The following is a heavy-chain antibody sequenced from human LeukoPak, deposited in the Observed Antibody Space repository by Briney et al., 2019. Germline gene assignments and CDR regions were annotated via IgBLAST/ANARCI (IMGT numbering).Heavy chain of an antibody. V-gene: IGHV3-33*06. J-gene: IGHJ6*03. CDR1: GFTFSSYG. CDR2: IWYDGSNK. CDR3: AKDPTEQNDYYYYYMDV. Sequence: GRSLRLSCAASGFTFSSYGMHWVRQAPGKGLEWVAVIWYDGSNKYYADSVKGRFTISRDNSKNTLYLQMNSLRAEDTAVYYCAKDPTEQNDYYYYYMDVWGKGTTVTVSS. D-gene: IGHD1/OR15-1a*01.